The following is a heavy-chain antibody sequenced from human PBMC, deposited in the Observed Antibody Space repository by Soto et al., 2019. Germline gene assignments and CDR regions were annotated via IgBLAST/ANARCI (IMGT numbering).Heavy chain of an antibody. CDR1: GGSISSSSYY. CDR3: ARSYYDDSSGYYYAIKFDY. Sequence: PSETLSLTCTVSGGSISSSSYYWGWIRQPPGKGLEWIGSIYYSGSTYYNPSLKSRVTISVDTSKNQFSLKLSSVTAADTAVYYCARSYYDDSSGYYYAIKFDYWGQGTLVTVSS. CDR2: IYYSGST. D-gene: IGHD3-22*01. V-gene: IGHV4-39*01. J-gene: IGHJ4*02.